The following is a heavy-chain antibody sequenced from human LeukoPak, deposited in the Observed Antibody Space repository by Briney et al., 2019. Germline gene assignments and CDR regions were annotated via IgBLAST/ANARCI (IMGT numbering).Heavy chain of an antibody. J-gene: IGHJ3*02. V-gene: IGHV1-69*01. Sequence: ASVKVSCKASGGTFSSYAISWVRQAPGQGLEWMGGIIPIFGTANYAQKFQGRVTITADESTSTAYMELSSLRSVDTAVYYCARDLLDYYDSSGYDAFDIWGQGTMVTVSS. D-gene: IGHD3-22*01. CDR2: IIPIFGTA. CDR1: GGTFSSYA. CDR3: ARDLLDYYDSSGYDAFDI.